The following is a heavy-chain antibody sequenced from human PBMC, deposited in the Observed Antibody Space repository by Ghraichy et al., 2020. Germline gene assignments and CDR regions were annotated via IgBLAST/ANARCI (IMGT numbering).Heavy chain of an antibody. V-gene: IGHV2-70*01. CDR3: ARIGVTTAPFPDF. Sequence: SGPTLVKPTQTLTLTCTFSGFSLNTRGMCVTWIRQPPGKALEWLALIDSYDGKYYSASLKTRLTISKDTSKNQVVLTMTDMDPVDTATYYCARIGVTTAPFPDFWGRGTLVTVSS. D-gene: IGHD4-17*01. CDR1: GFSLNTRGMC. J-gene: IGHJ4*02. CDR2: IDSYDGK.